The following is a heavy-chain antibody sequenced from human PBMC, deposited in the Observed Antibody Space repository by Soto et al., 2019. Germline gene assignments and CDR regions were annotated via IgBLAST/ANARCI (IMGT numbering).Heavy chain of an antibody. J-gene: IGHJ3*02. V-gene: IGHV3-33*01. Sequence: VQLVESGGGVVQPGRSLRLSCEASGFTFSSYARHWVRQAPGKGLEWVAIIWYDGSNKYYADSVEGRFTISRDNFKNTLYLQMNSLRAEDTAVYYCARASAWFDAFDIWGQGTMVTVSS. CDR1: GFTFSSYA. CDR2: IWYDGSNK. D-gene: IGHD3-10*01. CDR3: ARASAWFDAFDI.